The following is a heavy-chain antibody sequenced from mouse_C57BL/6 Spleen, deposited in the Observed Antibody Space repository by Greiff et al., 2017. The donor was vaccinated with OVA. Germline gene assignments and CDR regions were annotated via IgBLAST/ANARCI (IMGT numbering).Heavy chain of an antibody. V-gene: IGHV3-6*01. CDR1: GYSITSGYY. Sequence: EVKLMESGPGLVKPSQSLSLTCSVTGYSITSGYYWNWIRQFPGNKLEWMGYISYDGSNNYNPSLKNRISITRDTSKNQFFLKLNSVTTEDTATYYCASGDYYGSGDYWGQGTSVTVSS. CDR2: ISYDGSN. J-gene: IGHJ4*01. CDR3: ASGDYYGSGDY. D-gene: IGHD1-1*01.